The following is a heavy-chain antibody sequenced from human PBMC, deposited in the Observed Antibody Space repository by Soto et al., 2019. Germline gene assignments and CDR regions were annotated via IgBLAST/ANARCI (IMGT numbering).Heavy chain of an antibody. CDR2: INTDGSNT. CDR3: AREFCSGGNCYTHYFDP. Sequence: PGGSLRLSCAASGLTFNRYWMHWVRHAPGKGLVWVSHINTDGSNTNYADSVKGRFTISRDNAKSTLFLQMNSLRDEDTAVYYCAREFCSGGNCYTHYFDPWGQGIPVTVSS. J-gene: IGHJ5*02. CDR1: GLTFNRYW. V-gene: IGHV3-74*01. D-gene: IGHD2-15*01.